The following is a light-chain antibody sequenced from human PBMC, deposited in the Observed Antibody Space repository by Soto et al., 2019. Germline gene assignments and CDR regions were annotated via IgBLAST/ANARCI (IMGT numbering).Light chain of an antibody. V-gene: IGKV1-5*01. CDR1: QSISSW. CDR2: DAS. Sequence: DIQMTQSPSTLSASVGDRVTITCRASQSISSWLAWYQQKPGKAPKLLIYDASSLESGVPSRFSGSGSGTEFPLTISSLQPDDFATYYCQQYNSYSPTFGQGTKLEIK. CDR3: QQYNSYSPT. J-gene: IGKJ2*01.